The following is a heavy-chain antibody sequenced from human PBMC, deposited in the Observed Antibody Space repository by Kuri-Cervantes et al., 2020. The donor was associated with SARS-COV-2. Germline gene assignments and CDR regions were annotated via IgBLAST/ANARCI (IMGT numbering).Heavy chain of an antibody. V-gene: IGHV1-8*01. CDR3: ARVGEQWLVQGDYMDV. CDR2: VNPDNGRA. Sequence: ASVKVSCKASGYTFRNNDINWVRQAPGQGLEWVGWVNPDNGRAGFAEKFQGRVTISSDTSMNTAYLDLYSLRSDDTAVYYCARVGEQWLVQGDYMDVWGKGTTVTVSS. CDR1: GYTFRNND. D-gene: IGHD6-19*01. J-gene: IGHJ6*03.